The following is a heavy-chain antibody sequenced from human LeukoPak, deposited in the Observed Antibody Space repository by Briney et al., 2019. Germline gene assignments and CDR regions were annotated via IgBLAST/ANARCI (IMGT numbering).Heavy chain of an antibody. CDR1: VTFSNAW. CDR3: AKAPVTSCRGAYCYPFDS. V-gene: IGHV3-23*01. D-gene: IGHD2-21*01. Sequence: PGGSLRLSCAASVTFSNAWMNWVRQTPGKGLEWVAATSSSDAGTYHADSVRGRFTISRDNSKNTLYLQMNSLRAEDAAVYFCAKAPVTSCRGAYCYPFDSWGQGTLVTVSS. CDR2: TSSSDAGT. J-gene: IGHJ4*02.